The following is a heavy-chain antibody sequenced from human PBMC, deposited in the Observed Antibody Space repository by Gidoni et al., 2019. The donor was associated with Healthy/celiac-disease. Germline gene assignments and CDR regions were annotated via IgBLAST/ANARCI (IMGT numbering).Heavy chain of an antibody. J-gene: IGHJ4*02. CDR3: AKCYDSSGYYHDPFDY. CDR1: GFTFSSYA. D-gene: IGHD3-22*01. Sequence: EVQLLESGGGLVQPGGSLRLSCAASGFTFSSYAMSWVRQAPGKGLEWVSAISGSGGSTYYADSVKGRFTISRDNSKNTLYLQMNSLRAEDTAVYYCAKCYDSSGYYHDPFDYWGQGTLVTVSS. CDR2: ISGSGGST. V-gene: IGHV3-23*01.